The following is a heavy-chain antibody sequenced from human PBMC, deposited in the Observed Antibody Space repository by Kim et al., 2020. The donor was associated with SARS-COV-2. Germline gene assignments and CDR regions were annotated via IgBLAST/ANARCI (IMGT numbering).Heavy chain of an antibody. V-gene: IGHV4-39*07. CDR3: ARRGLTMIVANAFDI. CDR1: GGSISSSSYY. D-gene: IGHD3-22*01. CDR2: IYYSGST. J-gene: IGHJ3*02. Sequence: SETLSLTCTVSGGSISSSSYYWGWIRQPPGKGLEWIGSIYYSGSTYYNPSLKSRVTISVDTSKNQFSLKLSSVTAADTAVYYCARRGLTMIVANAFDIWGQGTMVTVSS.